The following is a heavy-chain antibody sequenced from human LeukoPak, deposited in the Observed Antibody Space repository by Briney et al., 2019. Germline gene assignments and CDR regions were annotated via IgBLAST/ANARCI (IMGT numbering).Heavy chain of an antibody. V-gene: IGHV3-23*01. CDR3: AKERGYSSGRDFDY. D-gene: IGHD6-19*01. J-gene: IGHJ4*02. CDR1: GFTVRNYC. Sequence: GGSLRLSCAASGFTVRNYCMSWVRQAPGKGLEWVSSKRDSGGSTYYTDPAEGRFTISRNNSKNTLYLQMDRLRAEDTAVYYCAKERGYSSGRDFDYWGQGTLVTV. CDR2: KRDSGGST.